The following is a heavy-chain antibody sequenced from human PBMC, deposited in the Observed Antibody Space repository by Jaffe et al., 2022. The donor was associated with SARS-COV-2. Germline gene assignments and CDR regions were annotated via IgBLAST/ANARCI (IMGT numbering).Heavy chain of an antibody. CDR2: IDPTSSYT. Sequence: EVQLVQSGVEVKKTGESLRISCRVFGDSLTAHWISWVRQTPGKGLEWMGRIDPTSSYTHYSPAFQGHVTISVERSISSAFLEWSSLKASDTAIYYCARDIAILRVLGYDYHGMDVWGQGTTVAVSS. CDR3: ARDIAILRVLGYDYHGMDV. D-gene: IGHD5-18*01. V-gene: IGHV5-10-1*03. CDR1: GDSLTAHW. J-gene: IGHJ6*02.